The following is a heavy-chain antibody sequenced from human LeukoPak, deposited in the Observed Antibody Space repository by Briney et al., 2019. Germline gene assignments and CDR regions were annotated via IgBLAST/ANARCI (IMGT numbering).Heavy chain of an antibody. CDR1: GGSFSGYY. J-gene: IGHJ4*02. D-gene: IGHD3-3*01. CDR3: ARGAGRRFLEWLLPYYFGY. Sequence: SETLSLTCAVYGGSFSGYYWSWIRQPPGKGLEWIGEINHSGSTNYNPSLKSRVTISVDTSKNQSSLKLSSVTAADTAVYYCARGAGRRFLEWLLPYYFGYWGQGTLVTVSS. CDR2: INHSGST. V-gene: IGHV4-34*01.